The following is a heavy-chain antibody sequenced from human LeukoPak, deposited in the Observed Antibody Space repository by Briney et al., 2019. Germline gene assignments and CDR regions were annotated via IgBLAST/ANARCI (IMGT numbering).Heavy chain of an antibody. CDR1: GGTFSSYA. Sequence: GASVKVSCKASGGTFSSYAISWMRQAPGQGLEWMGGIIPIFGTTNYAQKFQGRVTITADEPTNTAYMELSSLRSDDSAVYYCAKAALSLFNWFDPWGQGTLVTVSS. CDR2: IIPIFGTT. CDR3: AKAALSLFNWFDP. J-gene: IGHJ5*02. D-gene: IGHD3-16*01. V-gene: IGHV1-69*13.